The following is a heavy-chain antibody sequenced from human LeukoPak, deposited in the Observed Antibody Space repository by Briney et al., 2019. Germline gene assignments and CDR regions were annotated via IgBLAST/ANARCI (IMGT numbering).Heavy chain of an antibody. D-gene: IGHD6-19*01. CDR3: ARFIAVAGMGYYYYGMDV. CDR2: IKQDGSEK. J-gene: IGHJ6*02. CDR1: GFTFSSYW. V-gene: IGHV3-7*01. Sequence: QPGGSLRLSCAASGFTFSSYWMSWVRQAPGKGLEGVANIKQDGSEKYYVDSVKGRFTISRDNAKNSLYLQMNSLRAEDTAVYYCARFIAVAGMGYYYYGMDVWGQGTTVTVSS.